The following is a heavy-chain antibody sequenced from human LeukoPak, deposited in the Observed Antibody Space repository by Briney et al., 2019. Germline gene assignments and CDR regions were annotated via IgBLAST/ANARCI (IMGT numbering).Heavy chain of an antibody. CDR1: GFSVSTNY. J-gene: IGHJ5*02. Sequence: GGSLRLSCAASGFSVSTNYMTWVRQAPGKGLEWVSVIYSDGSTYYAISVKGRFTISRDNAKNSLYLQMNSLRAEDTAVYYCARGAERFSPGELSLKSNWFDPWGQGTLVTVSS. D-gene: IGHD3-16*02. V-gene: IGHV3-66*01. CDR3: ARGAERFSPGELSLKSNWFDP. CDR2: IYSDGST.